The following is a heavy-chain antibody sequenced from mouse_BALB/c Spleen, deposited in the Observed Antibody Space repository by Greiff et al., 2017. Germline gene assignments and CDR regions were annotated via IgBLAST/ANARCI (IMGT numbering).Heavy chain of an antibody. CDR2: ISYSGST. CDR1: GDSITSGY. J-gene: IGHJ4*01. D-gene: IGHD1-1*01. CDR3: ASGVEEEAMDY. Sequence: EVKLVESGPSLVKPSQTLSLTCSVTGDSITSGYWNWIRKFPGNKLEYMGYISYSGSTYYHPSLISRISIPRDTSKNQYYLQLNSVTTEDTATYYCASGVEEEAMDYWGQGTSVTVSS. V-gene: IGHV3-8*02.